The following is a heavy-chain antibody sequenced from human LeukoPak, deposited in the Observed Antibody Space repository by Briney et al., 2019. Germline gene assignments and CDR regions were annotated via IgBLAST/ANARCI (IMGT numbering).Heavy chain of an antibody. V-gene: IGHV3-33*01. Sequence: GGSLILSCAASGFTFSTYGTHWVRQAPGKGLEWVAVIRYDGSSEYYADSVKGRFIISRDNSKNTLYLQMNSLRAEDTAVYYCARYCSGGSCYMGLIWGQGTLVTVSS. CDR2: IRYDGSSE. CDR1: GFTFSTYG. D-gene: IGHD2-15*01. J-gene: IGHJ4*02. CDR3: ARYCSGGSCYMGLI.